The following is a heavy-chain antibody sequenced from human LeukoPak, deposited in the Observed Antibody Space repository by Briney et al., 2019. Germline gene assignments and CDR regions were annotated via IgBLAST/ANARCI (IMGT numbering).Heavy chain of an antibody. V-gene: IGHV3-23*01. CDR2: ITGSGGST. CDR1: GFTFDDYA. CDR3: AKIYDTSGYYYVSPDAFDI. J-gene: IGHJ3*02. D-gene: IGHD3-22*01. Sequence: TGGSLRLSCAASGFTFDDYAMHWVRQAPGKGLEWVSAITGSGGSTYYADSVKGRFTISRDNSKNTLYLQVNSLRAEDTAVYYCAKIYDTSGYYYVSPDAFDIWGQGTMVTVSS.